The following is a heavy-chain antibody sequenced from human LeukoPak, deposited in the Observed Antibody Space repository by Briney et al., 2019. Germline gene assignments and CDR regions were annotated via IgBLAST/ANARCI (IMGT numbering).Heavy chain of an antibody. CDR2: IKQDGSEK. D-gene: IGHD3-22*01. V-gene: IGHV3-7*01. Sequence: GGSLRLSCAASGFTFSSNWMSWVRQAPGKGLEWVANIKQDGSEKYYVDSVKGRFTISRDNAKHSRYLQMNSLRPEDTAVCYCARALYYYDSSGYYARDYWGQGTLVTVSS. J-gene: IGHJ4*02. CDR3: ARALYYYDSSGYYARDY. CDR1: GFTFSSNW.